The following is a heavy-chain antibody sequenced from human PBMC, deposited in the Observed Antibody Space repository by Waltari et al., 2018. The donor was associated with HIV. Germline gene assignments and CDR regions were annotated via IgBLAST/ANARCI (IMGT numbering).Heavy chain of an antibody. CDR2: ISYRGST. J-gene: IGHJ5*02. D-gene: IGHD3-10*01. V-gene: IGHV4-31*03. Sequence: QVQLQESGPGLVKPSQTLSLTCTVSGGSISSGGYYWSWIRQHPGKGLEWIACISYRGSTYYNSSLKSRVVISVDKSKNQFSLKLSSVTAADTAVYYCARIFGESYSWFDPWGQGTLVTVSS. CDR1: GGSISSGGYY. CDR3: ARIFGESYSWFDP.